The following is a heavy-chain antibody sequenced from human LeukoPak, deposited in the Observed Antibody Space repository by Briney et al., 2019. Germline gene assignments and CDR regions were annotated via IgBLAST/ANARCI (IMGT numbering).Heavy chain of an antibody. V-gene: IGHV3-33*06. CDR3: AKAFFSGSGGNHKHFDS. CDR1: GFTFSSYG. D-gene: IGHD3-10*01. J-gene: IGHJ4*02. CDR2: IWSDGSNK. Sequence: PGGSLRLSCAASGFTFSSYGMHWVRQAPGKGLEWVAIIWSDGSNKYYADSVKGRFTISRDDSKSTLFLQMNSLRAEDTAVYYCAKAFFSGSGGNHKHFDSWGQGTLVTVSS.